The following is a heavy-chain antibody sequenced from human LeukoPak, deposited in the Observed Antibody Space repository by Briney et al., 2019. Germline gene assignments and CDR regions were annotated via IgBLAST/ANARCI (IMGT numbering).Heavy chain of an antibody. CDR1: GASISSSNYF. D-gene: IGHD4-17*01. Sequence: KPSETLSLTCIVSGASISSSNYFWGWIRQPPGKGLQWIGSLSYSGTTYYNPSLKSRVTISVDTSKNQFSLNLRSVTAADTAVYYCVRREPMTTMNWLAPWGQGLLVTVSS. V-gene: IGHV4-39*01. CDR2: LSYSGTT. CDR3: VRREPMTTMNWLAP. J-gene: IGHJ5*02.